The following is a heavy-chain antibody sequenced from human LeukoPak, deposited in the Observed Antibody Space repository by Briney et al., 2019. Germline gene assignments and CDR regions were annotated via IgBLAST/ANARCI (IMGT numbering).Heavy chain of an antibody. D-gene: IGHD3-9*01. Sequence: SVKVSCKASGGTFSSYAISWVRQATGQGLEWMGRIIPVLGIANYAQKFQGRVTITADKSTSTAYMELSSLRSEDTAVYYCARSPYDILTGYYNDYYYGMDVWGQGTTVTVSS. V-gene: IGHV1-69*04. CDR3: ARSPYDILTGYYNDYYYGMDV. J-gene: IGHJ6*02. CDR2: IIPVLGIA. CDR1: GGTFSSYA.